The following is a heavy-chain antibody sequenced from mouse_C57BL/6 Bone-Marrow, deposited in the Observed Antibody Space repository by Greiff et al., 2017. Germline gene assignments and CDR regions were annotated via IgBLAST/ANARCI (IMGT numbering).Heavy chain of an antibody. CDR2: ISSGGSYT. D-gene: IGHD1-1*01. CDR3: ARRLRWYFDV. CDR1: GFTFSSYG. V-gene: IGHV5-6*01. Sequence: VQLKESGGDLVKPGGSLKLSCAASGFTFSSYGMSWVRQTTDKRLEWVATISSGGSYTYYPDSVKGRFTISRDNAKNTLYLQMSSLKSEDTAMYYCARRLRWYFDVWGTGTTVTVSS. J-gene: IGHJ1*03.